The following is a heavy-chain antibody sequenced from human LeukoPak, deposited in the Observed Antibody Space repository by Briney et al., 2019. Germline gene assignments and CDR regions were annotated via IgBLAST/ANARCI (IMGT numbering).Heavy chain of an antibody. J-gene: IGHJ6*03. CDR2: ISAYNGNT. CDR3: ARDGYCSSTSCHYYYYYYMDV. V-gene: IGHV1-18*01. CDR1: GYTFTSYG. D-gene: IGHD2-2*01. Sequence: ASVKVSCTASGYTFTSYGISWVRQAPGQGLEWMGWISAYNGNTNYAQKLQGRVTMTTDTSTSTAYMELRSLRSDDTAVYYCARDGYCSSTSCHYYYYYYMDVWGKGTTVTVSS.